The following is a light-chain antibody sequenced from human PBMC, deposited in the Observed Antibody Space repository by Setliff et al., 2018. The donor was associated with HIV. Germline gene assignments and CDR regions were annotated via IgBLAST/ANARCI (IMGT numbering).Light chain of an antibody. CDR1: TSDIGSYTF. CDR3: ASYTKRNVFV. J-gene: IGLJ1*01. V-gene: IGLV2-14*01. CDR2: EVT. Sequence: QSALTQPASVAGSPGQSITISCTGTTSDIGSYTFVSWYQHYPGEATKLILYEVTDRPSGVSYRFSGSRSGTTASLTISGLRAEDEADYYCASYTKRNVFVFGTGTKVTVL.